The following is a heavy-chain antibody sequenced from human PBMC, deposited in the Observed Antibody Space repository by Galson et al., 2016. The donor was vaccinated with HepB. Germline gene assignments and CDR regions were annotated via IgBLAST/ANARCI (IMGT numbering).Heavy chain of an antibody. J-gene: IGHJ4*02. D-gene: IGHD2-15*01. CDR2: ITFDGNNK. Sequence: SLRLSCAASGFNFGDYAMDWVRQAPGKGLEWVALITFDGNNKDYADAVKGRFTISRDNSRNRMFLQLNSLRLEDTAVSYCGRTFSAVAVAATPEAVAGGGYYLDYWGQGTLVTVSS. V-gene: IGHV3-30-3*01. CDR3: GRTFSAVAVAATPEAVAGGGYYLDY. CDR1: GFNFGDYA.